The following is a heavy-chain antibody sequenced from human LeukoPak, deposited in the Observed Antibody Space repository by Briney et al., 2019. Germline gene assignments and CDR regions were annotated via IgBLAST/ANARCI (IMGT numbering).Heavy chain of an antibody. D-gene: IGHD6-6*01. CDR3: ARVGKLMYSSSYVDAFDI. Sequence: ASVKVSCKASGYTFTSYDISWVRQAPGQGLEWMGGIIPIFGTANYAQKFQGRVTITADESTSTAYMELSSLRSEDTAVYYCARVGKLMYSSSYVDAFDIWGQGTMVTVSS. CDR1: GYTFTSYD. CDR2: IIPIFGTA. V-gene: IGHV1-69*13. J-gene: IGHJ3*02.